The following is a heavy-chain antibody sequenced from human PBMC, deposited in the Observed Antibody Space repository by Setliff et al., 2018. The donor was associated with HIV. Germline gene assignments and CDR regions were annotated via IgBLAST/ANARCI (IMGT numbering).Heavy chain of an antibody. CDR2: IIPISGTA. CDR1: GGTFSSYA. V-gene: IGHV1-69*05. J-gene: IGHJ5*02. CDR3: ARDFGGYCSSMSCPGLFDP. D-gene: IGHD2-2*01. Sequence: ASVKVSCKASGGTFSSYAISWVRQAPGQGLEWMGGIIPISGTANYAQKFQGRVTITTDESTSTAYMELSGPRSEDTAVYYCARDFGGYCSSMSCPGLFDPWGQGTLVTVSS.